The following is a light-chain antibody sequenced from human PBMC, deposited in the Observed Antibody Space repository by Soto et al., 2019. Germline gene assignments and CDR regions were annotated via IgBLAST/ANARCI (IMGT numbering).Light chain of an antibody. J-gene: IGKJ1*01. CDR1: QSVSSSS. CDR2: ATS. V-gene: IGKV3-20*01. CDR3: QQYGRSPLT. Sequence: EIVLTQSPDTLSLSPGERATLSCRASQSVSSSSVAWYQQKPGQAPRLLIYATSYRATDIPVRFSAGGAGTDFTLTISSLEPEDFAVYYCQQYGRSPLTLGQGTKVDIK.